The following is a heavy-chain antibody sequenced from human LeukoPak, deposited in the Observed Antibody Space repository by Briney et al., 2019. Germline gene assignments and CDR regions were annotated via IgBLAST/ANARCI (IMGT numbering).Heavy chain of an antibody. CDR1: GFTFSSYA. CDR2: ISSNGGST. D-gene: IGHD6-13*01. CDR3: VKGGYSSSWQTTSPSDY. V-gene: IGHV3-64D*06. Sequence: GGSLRLSCSASGFTFSSYAMHWVRQAPGKGLEYGSAISSNGGSTYYADSVKGRFTISRDNSKNTLYLQMSSLRAEDTAVYYCVKGGYSSSWQTTSPSDYWGQGALVTVSS. J-gene: IGHJ4*02.